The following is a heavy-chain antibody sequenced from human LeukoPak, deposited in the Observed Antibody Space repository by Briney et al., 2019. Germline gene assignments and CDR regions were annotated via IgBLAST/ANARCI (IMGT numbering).Heavy chain of an antibody. CDR3: ARRDYSGSYFDY. Sequence: SETLSLTCTVSGGSISSSSHFWGWIRQAPGKGLEWIGNIYYRGGTYYNPSLKSRVTMSVDTSKNQFSLKLSSVTAADTAVYYCARRDYSGSYFDYWGQGTLVTVSS. D-gene: IGHD1-26*01. J-gene: IGHJ4*02. CDR1: GGSISSSSHF. CDR2: IYYRGGT. V-gene: IGHV4-39*01.